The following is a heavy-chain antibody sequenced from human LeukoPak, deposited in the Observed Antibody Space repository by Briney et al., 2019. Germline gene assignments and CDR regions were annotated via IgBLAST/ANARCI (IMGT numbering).Heavy chain of an antibody. Sequence: GGSLRLSCAASGFTFSSYAMSWVRQAPGKGLEWVSTLSGSGGSTYHADSVKGRFSISRDNSKNTLSLQMNSLRAEDTAVYYCAKDPGKHPYYYMDVWSRGTAVTVSS. D-gene: IGHD3-10*01. CDR1: GFTFSSYA. V-gene: IGHV3-23*01. CDR3: AKDPGKHPYYYMDV. CDR2: LSGSGGST. J-gene: IGHJ6*03.